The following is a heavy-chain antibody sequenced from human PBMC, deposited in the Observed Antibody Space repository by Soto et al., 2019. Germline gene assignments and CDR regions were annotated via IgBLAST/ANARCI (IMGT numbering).Heavy chain of an antibody. CDR1: GGTFGSYA. J-gene: IGHJ6*02. V-gene: IGHV1-69*13. D-gene: IGHD2-2*01. CDR2: IIPIPGTA. CDR3: ARSQGSSTSLEIYYYYSYGMGV. Sequence: SVKVSCKASGGTFGSYAISWVRRAPGQGLEWMGGIIPIPGTANYAQKFQGRVTIAADESTSTAYMELSSLRSEDTAVYYCARSQGSSTSLEIYYYYSYGMGVWGQGTTVT.